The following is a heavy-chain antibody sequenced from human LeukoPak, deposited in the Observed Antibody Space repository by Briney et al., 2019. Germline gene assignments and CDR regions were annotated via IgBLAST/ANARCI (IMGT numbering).Heavy chain of an antibody. Sequence: GASVKVSCKASGYTFTSYYMHWERQAPGQGLEWVGWISAYNGNTNYAQKLQGRVTLTTDTSTSTAYMELRSLRSDDTAVYYCARYSGSSWYLDGFDPWGQGTLVTVSS. V-gene: IGHV1-18*04. CDR1: GYTFTSYY. CDR3: ARYSGSSWYLDGFDP. CDR2: ISAYNGNT. J-gene: IGHJ5*02. D-gene: IGHD6-13*01.